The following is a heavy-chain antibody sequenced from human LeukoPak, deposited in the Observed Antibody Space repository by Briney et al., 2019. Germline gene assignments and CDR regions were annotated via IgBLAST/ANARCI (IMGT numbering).Heavy chain of an antibody. CDR1: GFTFDDYA. D-gene: IGHD4-17*01. J-gene: IGHJ6*02. CDR2: ISWNSGSI. V-gene: IGHV3-9*01. CDR3: AKLPMTTVTTDGMDV. Sequence: GRSLRLSCAASGFTFDDYAMHWVRQAPGKGLEWVSGISWNSGSIGYADSVEGRFTISRDNAKNSLYLQMNSLRAEDTALYYCAKLPMTTVTTDGMDVWGQGTTVTVSS.